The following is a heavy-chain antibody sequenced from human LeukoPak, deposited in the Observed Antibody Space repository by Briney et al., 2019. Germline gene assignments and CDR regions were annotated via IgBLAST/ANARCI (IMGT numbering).Heavy chain of an antibody. D-gene: IGHD6-13*01. CDR2: ISGSGGST. V-gene: IGHV3-23*01. Sequence: GALRLSCAASGFTFSSYAMSWVRQAPGKGLEWVSAISGSGGSTYYAGSVKGRFTISRDNSKNTLYLQMNSLRAEDTAVYYCAKAGVLSSSWFDYWGQGTLVTVSS. CDR3: AKAGVLSSSWFDY. J-gene: IGHJ4*02. CDR1: GFTFSSYA.